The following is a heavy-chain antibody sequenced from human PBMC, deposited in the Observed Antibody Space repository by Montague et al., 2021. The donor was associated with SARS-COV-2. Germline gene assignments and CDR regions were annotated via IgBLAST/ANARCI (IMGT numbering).Heavy chain of an antibody. Sequence: SETLSLTCAVHGTSLSGYYWNWIRQPPGKGLEWIGEINHGGSTKYSPSLKSRLTVSAATSKNQFSLKLTSVAAADTAVYYCARLRDGVVPSPILGVGPYYSYYYMDVWGRGTTVTVSS. CDR1: GTSLSGYY. J-gene: IGHJ6*03. CDR3: ARLRDGVVPSPILGVGPYYSYYYMDV. CDR2: INHGGST. D-gene: IGHD3-10*01. V-gene: IGHV4-34*01.